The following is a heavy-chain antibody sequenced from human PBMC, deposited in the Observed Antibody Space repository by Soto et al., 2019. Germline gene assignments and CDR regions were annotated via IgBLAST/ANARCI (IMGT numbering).Heavy chain of an antibody. Sequence: QVQLVESGGGVVQPGRSLRLSCAASGFTFSSYGMHWVRQAPGKGLEWVAVIWYDGSNKYYADSVKGRFTISRDNSKNTLYLQMNSLRAEDTAVYYCARDRTVVVVAANYYGMDVWGQGTTVTVSS. J-gene: IGHJ6*02. V-gene: IGHV3-33*01. CDR3: ARDRTVVVVAANYYGMDV. CDR2: IWYDGSNK. D-gene: IGHD2-15*01. CDR1: GFTFSSYG.